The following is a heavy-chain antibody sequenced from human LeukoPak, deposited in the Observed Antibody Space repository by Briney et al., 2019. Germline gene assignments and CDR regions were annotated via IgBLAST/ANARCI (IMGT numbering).Heavy chain of an antibody. CDR2: IYSGGST. D-gene: IGHD3-22*01. V-gene: IGHV3-66*01. CDR1: GFTVSSQY. J-gene: IGHJ4*02. Sequence: GPSLSPSCAVSGFTVSSQYTSWVRQPPGKGLEWQSFIYSGGSTYYADSVKGRFTISRDNSKSTLYLQMNSLRAEDTAVYYCAKDIYYDKSGDFDYWGQGTLVTVSS. CDR3: AKDIYYDKSGDFDY.